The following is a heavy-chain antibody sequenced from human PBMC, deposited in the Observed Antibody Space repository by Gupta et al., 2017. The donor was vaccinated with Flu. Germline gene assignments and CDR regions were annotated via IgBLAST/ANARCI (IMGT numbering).Heavy chain of an antibody. D-gene: IGHD5-18*01. J-gene: IGHJ3*02. V-gene: IGHV4-59*01. Sequence: QVQLQESGPGLVKPSETLSLTCTVSGGSITDYYWSWIRQSPGKGLEWIGYIYYGGNTNYNPSLKSRVTISLDTSKNQFSLKLTSVTPADTAVYYCATEGGDIAMGRVAFDIWGQGTMVTVSS. CDR1: GGSITDYY. CDR3: ATEGGDIAMGRVAFDI. CDR2: IYYGGNT.